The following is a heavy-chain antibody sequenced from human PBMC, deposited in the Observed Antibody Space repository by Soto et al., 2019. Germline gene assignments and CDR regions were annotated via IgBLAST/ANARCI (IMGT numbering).Heavy chain of an antibody. J-gene: IGHJ6*02. V-gene: IGHV1-18*04. CDR2: LSAYNGNT. CDR3: ARDWASSPLHSYYGIDV. D-gene: IGHD6-13*01. Sequence: ASVKGSCKAPGYTFTRYGISWARQAPGQGLEWMGWLSAYNGNTNNAQKLQGRVTMTTDTSPSTAYMERRSLRSDDTAVYDCARDWASSPLHSYYGIDVWG. CDR1: GYTFTRYG.